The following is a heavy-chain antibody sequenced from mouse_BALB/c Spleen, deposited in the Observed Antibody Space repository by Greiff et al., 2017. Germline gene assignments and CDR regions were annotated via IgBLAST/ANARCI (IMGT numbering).Heavy chain of an antibody. CDR3: TRDRDYYGYLYAMDY. J-gene: IGHJ4*01. CDR1: GFTFSSYT. D-gene: IGHD2-2*01. Sequence: EVHLVESGGGLVKPGGSLKLSCAASGFTFSSYTMSWVRQTPEKRLEWVATISSGGSYTYYPDSVKGRFTISRDNAKNTLYLQMSSLKSEDTAMYYCTRDRDYYGYLYAMDYWGQGTSVTVSS. V-gene: IGHV5-6-4*01. CDR2: ISSGGSYT.